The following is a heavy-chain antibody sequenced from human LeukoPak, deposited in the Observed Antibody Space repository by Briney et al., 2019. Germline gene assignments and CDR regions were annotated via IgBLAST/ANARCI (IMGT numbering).Heavy chain of an antibody. V-gene: IGHV1-24*01. CDR3: ATFKEVYDSSGFY. CDR2: FDPEDGET. CDR1: GYTLTELS. D-gene: IGHD3-22*01. J-gene: IGHJ4*02. Sequence: ASVKVSCKVSGYTLTELSMHWVRQAPGEGLEWMGGFDPEDGETIYAQKFQGRVTMTEDTSTDTAYMELSSLRSEDTAVYYCATFKEVYDSSGFYWGQGTLVTVSS.